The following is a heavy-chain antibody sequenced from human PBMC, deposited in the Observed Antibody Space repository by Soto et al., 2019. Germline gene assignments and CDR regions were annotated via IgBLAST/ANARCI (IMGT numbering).Heavy chain of an antibody. CDR1: GFTFSSYG. V-gene: IGHV3-30*18. CDR3: AKDAIVLMVYAIFAPTNWFDP. D-gene: IGHD2-8*01. J-gene: IGHJ5*02. CDR2: ISYDGSNK. Sequence: WGSLRVSCASSGFTFSSYGMHWVRQAPGKGLERVAVISYDGSNKYYADSVKGRFTISRDNSKNTLYLQMNSLRAEDTAVYYCAKDAIVLMVYAIFAPTNWFDPWGQGTLVTVSS.